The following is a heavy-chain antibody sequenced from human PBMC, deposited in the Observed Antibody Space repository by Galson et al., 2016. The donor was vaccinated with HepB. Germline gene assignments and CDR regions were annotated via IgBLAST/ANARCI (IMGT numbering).Heavy chain of an antibody. Sequence: SVKVSCKASGYRFPTYGISWVRQAPGQGLEWLGWISANSGNTIYAQKFQDRVTMTRDTSASTVYMDLRSLRSDDTAVYYCARDVQFRFDHWGQGTQVTVSS. CDR1: GYRFPTYG. D-gene: IGHD4-11*01. J-gene: IGHJ4*02. CDR3: ARDVQFRFDH. V-gene: IGHV1-18*04. CDR2: ISANSGNT.